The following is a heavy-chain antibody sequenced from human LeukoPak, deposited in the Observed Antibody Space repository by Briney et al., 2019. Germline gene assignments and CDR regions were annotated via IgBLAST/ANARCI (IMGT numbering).Heavy chain of an antibody. Sequence: GGSLRLSCAASGFTFSDYSMNWVRQAPGKGLEWVSSISGRSSYVYHADSVKGRFTISRDNAKNSLYLQMNSLTVEDTAVYYCAREGVPAAGFDYWGQGTLVTVSS. D-gene: IGHD6-13*01. J-gene: IGHJ4*02. CDR1: GFTFSDYS. V-gene: IGHV3-21*01. CDR2: ISGRSSYV. CDR3: AREGVPAAGFDY.